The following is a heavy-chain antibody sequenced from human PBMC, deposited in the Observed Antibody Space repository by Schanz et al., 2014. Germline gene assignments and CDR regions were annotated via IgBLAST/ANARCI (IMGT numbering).Heavy chain of an antibody. D-gene: IGHD3-10*01. V-gene: IGHV1-18*01. Sequence: QVQLVQSGGEVKKPGASATVSCKASGYTFNNHGISWVRQAPGQGLEWMRWISVYHGHTNYAEKVHGRVTMTTDTSTSTAYMELRSLISDDTAVYYCVRDAGWAFGDYHGMDVWGQGTSVTVSS. CDR1: GYTFNNHG. J-gene: IGHJ6*02. CDR3: VRDAGWAFGDYHGMDV. CDR2: ISVYHGHT.